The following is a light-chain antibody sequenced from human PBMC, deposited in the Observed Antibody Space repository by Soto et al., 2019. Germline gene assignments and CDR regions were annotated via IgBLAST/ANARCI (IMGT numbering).Light chain of an antibody. V-gene: IGKV1-9*01. Sequence: DIQLTQSPSFLSASVGDRVTITCRASQGINNYLAWYQQKPGKAPKLLIYTASTLQSGVPSRFSGSGSGTEFTLTISILQPEDFATYYCQQLNNYPRTFGQGTKVEIK. CDR3: QQLNNYPRT. J-gene: IGKJ1*01. CDR1: QGINNY. CDR2: TAS.